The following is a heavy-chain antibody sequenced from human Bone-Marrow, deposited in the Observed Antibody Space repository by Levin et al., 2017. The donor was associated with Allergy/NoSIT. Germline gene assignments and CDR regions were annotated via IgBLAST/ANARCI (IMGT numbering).Heavy chain of an antibody. V-gene: IGHV4-4*07. CDR3: ARGGNWFDP. Sequence: SETLSLTCLVPGGSNSNYYWSWIRQPAGKGLEWIGNIFTTGSTNYNPSLKNRVTMSMGPSKNQFSLNLTSVTAADTAVYYCARGGNWFDPWGQGTPVTVSS. CDR2: IFTTGST. CDR1: GGSNSNYY. J-gene: IGHJ5*02. D-gene: IGHD3-10*01.